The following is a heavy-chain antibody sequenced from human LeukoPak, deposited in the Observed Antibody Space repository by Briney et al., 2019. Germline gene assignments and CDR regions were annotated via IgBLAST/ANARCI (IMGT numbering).Heavy chain of an antibody. V-gene: IGHV3-23*01. Sequence: PGGSLRLSCAASGFTFSSSAMSWVRQAPGKGLEWVSTISGSDSSTHYADSVKGRFTISRDNAKNSLYLQMNSLRVEDTAMYYCTRVFENAWGQGTLVTVSS. J-gene: IGHJ5*02. CDR3: TRVFENA. D-gene: IGHD3-9*01. CDR1: GFTFSSSA. CDR2: ISGSDSST.